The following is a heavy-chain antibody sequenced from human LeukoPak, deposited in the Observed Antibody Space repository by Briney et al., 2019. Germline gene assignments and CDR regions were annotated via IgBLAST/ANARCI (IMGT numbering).Heavy chain of an antibody. CDR2: ISHDGSNK. V-gene: IGHV3-30-3*01. D-gene: IGHD2/OR15-2a*01. J-gene: IGHJ4*02. Sequence: PGGSLRLSCAASGFTFSSYAMHWVRQAPGKGLDWVAVISHDGSNKYYADSVKGRFTISRDNSKNTLYLQMNSLRPEDTAVYYCGRVNSTPAAGAQGPRVTVPA. CDR3: GRVNSTPAA. CDR1: GFTFSSYA.